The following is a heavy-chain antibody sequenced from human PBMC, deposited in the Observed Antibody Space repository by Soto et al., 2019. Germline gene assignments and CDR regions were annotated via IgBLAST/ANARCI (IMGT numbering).Heavy chain of an antibody. Sequence: QSGGSLRLSCAASGFTFSSYGMHWVRQAPGKGLEWVAVIWYDGSNKYYADSVKGRFTISRDNSKNTLYLQMNSLRAEDTAVYYCERGLGDGYNYIYYGMDVWGKGTTVNVS. CDR1: GFTFSSYG. J-gene: IGHJ6*04. CDR2: IWYDGSNK. V-gene: IGHV3-33*01. D-gene: IGHD5-12*01. CDR3: ERGLGDGYNYIYYGMDV.